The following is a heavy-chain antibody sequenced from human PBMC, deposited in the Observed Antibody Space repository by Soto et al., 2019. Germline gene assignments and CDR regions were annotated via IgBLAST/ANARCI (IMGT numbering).Heavy chain of an antibody. CDR1: GGSISSSSYY. D-gene: IGHD4-17*01. Sequence: SETLSLTCTVSGGSISSSSYYWGWIRQPPGKGLEWIGSIYYSGSTYYNPSLKSRVTISVDTSKNQFSLKLSSVTAADTAVYYCARHYGDYIRSYYYYGMDVWGQGNTVTVSS. CDR2: IYYSGST. J-gene: IGHJ6*02. V-gene: IGHV4-39*01. CDR3: ARHYGDYIRSYYYYGMDV.